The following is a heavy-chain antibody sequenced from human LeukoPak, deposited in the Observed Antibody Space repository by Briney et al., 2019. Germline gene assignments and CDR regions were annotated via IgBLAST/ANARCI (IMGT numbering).Heavy chain of an antibody. D-gene: IGHD3-9*01. J-gene: IGHJ6*02. CDR2: MNPNSGNT. CDR1: GYTFTSYD. Sequence: ASVKVSCKASGYTFTSYDINWVRQAPGQGVEWMGWMNPNSGNTGYAQKFQGRVTMTRNTSISTAYMELSSLRSEDTAVYYCAAPLRYFDWLHRYYGMDVWGQGTTVTVSS. V-gene: IGHV1-8*01. CDR3: AAPLRYFDWLHRYYGMDV.